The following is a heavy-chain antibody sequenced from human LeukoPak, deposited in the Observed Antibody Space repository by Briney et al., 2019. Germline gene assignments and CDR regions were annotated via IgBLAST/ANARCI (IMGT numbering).Heavy chain of an antibody. J-gene: IGHJ4*02. CDR2: IYIGGST. V-gene: IGHV3-53*01. CDR3: ARMTTVTTFDY. Sequence: PGGSLRRSCAASGFTVSINYLSWVRQAPGKGLEWVSVIYIGGSTYYADSVKGLFTISRDNSKNTLYLQMNSLRAEDTAVYYCARMTTVTTFDYWGQGTLVTVSS. D-gene: IGHD4-17*01. CDR1: GFTVSINY.